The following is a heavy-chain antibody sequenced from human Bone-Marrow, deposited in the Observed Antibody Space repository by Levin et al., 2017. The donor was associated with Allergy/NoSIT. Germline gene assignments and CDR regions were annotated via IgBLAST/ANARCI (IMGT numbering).Heavy chain of an antibody. CDR1: GFTFNAHT. Sequence: GGSLRLSCEASGFTFNAHTIHWVRQAPGKGLQWVSSISSTGGYIHYADSVKGRFTISRDNAKNSVYLQLTSLRADDASVYYCARWGGSKKGGLDVWGQGTTVTVSS. V-gene: IGHV3-21*01. CDR3: ARWGGSKKGGLDV. J-gene: IGHJ6*02. D-gene: IGHD1-26*01. CDR2: ISSTGGYI.